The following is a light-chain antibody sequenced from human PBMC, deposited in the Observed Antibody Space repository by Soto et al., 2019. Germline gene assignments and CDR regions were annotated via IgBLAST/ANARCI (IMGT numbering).Light chain of an antibody. CDR2: GAS. CDR1: QSVSSR. CDR3: QQYGRSLT. V-gene: IGKV3-20*01. J-gene: IGKJ4*01. Sequence: EIVLTQSPATLSVSPGERVTLSCRASQSVSSRLAWYHQKPGQAPRLLIYGASSRATGIPDRFSGSGSGTDFTLTISRLEPEDFAMYYCQQYGRSLTFGGGTKVDIK.